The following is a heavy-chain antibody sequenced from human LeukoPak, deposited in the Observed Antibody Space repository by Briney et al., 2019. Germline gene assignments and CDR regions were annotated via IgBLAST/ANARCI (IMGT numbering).Heavy chain of an antibody. CDR1: GYTFTAYF. CDR2: INPNSGGT. CDR3: ARDYYDSSGFGAFDI. V-gene: IGHV1-2*02. D-gene: IGHD3-22*01. J-gene: IGHJ3*02. Sequence: ASLKVSCKASGYTFTAYFMHWVRQAPGQGLEWMGWINPNSGGTNYAQKLQGRDTMTRDTSISTAYMELSRLRSDDTAVYYCARDYYDSSGFGAFDIWGQGTMVTVSS.